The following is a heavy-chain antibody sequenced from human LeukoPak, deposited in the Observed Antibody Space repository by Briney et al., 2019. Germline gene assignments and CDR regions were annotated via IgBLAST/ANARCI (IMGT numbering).Heavy chain of an antibody. Sequence: GGSLRLSCVASGFTFTSHSLNWLRQAPGKGLEWVASINYNTDYILYAESVKGRSSISRDNARNSVYLQMNSLTAEDTALYYCARDWRNNYSNSWSRGEWYFDLWGRGTLVSVSS. D-gene: IGHD6-13*01. J-gene: IGHJ2*01. CDR2: INYNTDYI. V-gene: IGHV3-21*01. CDR1: GFTFTSHS. CDR3: ARDWRNNYSNSWSRGEWYFDL.